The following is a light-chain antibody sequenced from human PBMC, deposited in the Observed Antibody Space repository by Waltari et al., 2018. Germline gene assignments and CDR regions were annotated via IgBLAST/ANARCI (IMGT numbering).Light chain of an antibody. CDR1: PSIDNN. V-gene: IGKV3-15*01. CDR3: QQYNRWPPLT. CDR2: GAS. J-gene: IGKJ4*01. Sequence: EIVMTQSPATLSVSPGERVTLSCKASPSIDNNLAWYQQKPGQAPRLLIYGASTRATGVPARFSGSGSGTEFTLTISSLQSEDCAVFYCQQYNRWPPLTFGGGNKVEIK.